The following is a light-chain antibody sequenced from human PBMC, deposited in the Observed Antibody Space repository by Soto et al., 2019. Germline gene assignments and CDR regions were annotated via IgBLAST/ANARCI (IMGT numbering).Light chain of an antibody. CDR2: GVS. J-gene: IGKJ1*01. Sequence: EIVLAQSPGTRSLSPGERATLSCRASQSVSSNSLAWYQQKPGQPPRLLIYGVSSRATANQEPFSGCASGIVFTLDIHTLAPEESPVHRSPPHGSSTWTVGQGTKVEI. CDR1: QSVSSNS. CDR3: PPHGSSTWT. V-gene: IGKV3-20*01.